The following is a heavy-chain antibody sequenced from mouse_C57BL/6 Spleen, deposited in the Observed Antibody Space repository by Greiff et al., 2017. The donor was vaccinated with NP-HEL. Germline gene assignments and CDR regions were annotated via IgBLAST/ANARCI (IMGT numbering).Heavy chain of an antibody. V-gene: IGHV1-15*01. CDR3: TRSSIYYDYDKGAMDY. D-gene: IGHD2-4*01. CDR2: IDPETGGT. Sequence: VQLQQSGAELVRPGASVTLSCKASGYTFTDYEMHWVKQTPVHGLEWIGAIDPETGGTAYNQKFKGKAILTADKSSSTAYMELRSLTSEDSAVYYCTRSSIYYDYDKGAMDYWGQGTSVTVSS. CDR1: GYTFTDYE. J-gene: IGHJ4*01.